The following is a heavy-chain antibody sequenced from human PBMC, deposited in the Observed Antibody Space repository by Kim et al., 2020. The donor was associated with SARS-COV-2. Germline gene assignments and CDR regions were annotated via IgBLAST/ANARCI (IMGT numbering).Heavy chain of an antibody. CDR1: GFTFSSYG. CDR2: IWYDGSNK. Sequence: GGSLRLSCAASGFTFSSYGMHWVRQAPGKGLEWVAVIWYDGSNKYYADSVKGRFTISRDNSKNTLYLQMNSLRAEDTAVYYCARDWAAVAGTGYFQHWGQGTLVTVSS. V-gene: IGHV3-33*01. D-gene: IGHD6-19*01. J-gene: IGHJ1*01. CDR3: ARDWAAVAGTGYFQH.